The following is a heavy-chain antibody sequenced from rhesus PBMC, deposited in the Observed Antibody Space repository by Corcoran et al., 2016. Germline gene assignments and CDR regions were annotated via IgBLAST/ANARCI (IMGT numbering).Heavy chain of an antibody. Sequence: QVQLQESGPGLVKPLETLSLTCAVSGGSIRSQHWSWIRRLPGKGLEWIWYICGSGSSTNYNPSLKSRVTLSVDTSKNQFSLKLSSVTAADTAVYYCARWGESPHYNGLDSWGQGVVVTVSS. D-gene: IGHD3-34*01. CDR3: ARWGESPHYNGLDS. V-gene: IGHV4S11*01. CDR1: GGSIRSQH. CDR2: ICGSGSST. J-gene: IGHJ6*01.